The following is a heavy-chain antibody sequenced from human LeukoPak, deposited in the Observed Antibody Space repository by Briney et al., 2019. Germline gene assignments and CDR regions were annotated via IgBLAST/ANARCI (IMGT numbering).Heavy chain of an antibody. Sequence: PGGSLRLSCAASGFTFSAYSMNWVRQAPGKGLEWVSSNTSGDFVYFADSLRGRFTISRDNGKGSLFLQMSSLRAEDTAVYYCARGGLNMVRGVIIPSNSYFYYMDIWGKGTTVTVSS. CDR2: NTSGDFV. V-gene: IGHV3-69-1*01. CDR1: GFTFSAYS. D-gene: IGHD3-10*01. CDR3: ARGGLNMVRGVIIPSNSYFYYMDI. J-gene: IGHJ6*03.